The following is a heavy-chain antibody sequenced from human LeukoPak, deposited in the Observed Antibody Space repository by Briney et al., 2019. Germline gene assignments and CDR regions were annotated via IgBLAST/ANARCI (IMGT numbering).Heavy chain of an antibody. D-gene: IGHD3-22*01. Sequence: GGSLRLSCAASGFTFSSYAMSWVRQAPGKGLEWVSAISGSGGSTHYADSVKGRFTITRDNSKNTLYLQMNSLRAEDTAVYYCARGGVYDSSGYSDYWGQGTLVTVTS. CDR1: GFTFSSYA. CDR2: ISGSGGST. CDR3: ARGGVYDSSGYSDY. J-gene: IGHJ4*02. V-gene: IGHV3-23*01.